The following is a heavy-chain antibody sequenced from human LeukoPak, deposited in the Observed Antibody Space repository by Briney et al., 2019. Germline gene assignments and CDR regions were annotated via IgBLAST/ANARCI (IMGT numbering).Heavy chain of an antibody. CDR2: ISYDGSNK. CDR3: AKEPHYDILTGSGGVDY. V-gene: IGHV3-30*18. Sequence: PGGSLRLSCAASGFTFSSYGMHWVRQAPGKGLEWVAVISYDGSNKYYADSVKGRFTISRDNSKNTLYLQMNSLRAEDTAVYYCAKEPHYDILTGSGGVDYWGQGTQVTVSS. J-gene: IGHJ4*02. D-gene: IGHD3-9*01. CDR1: GFTFSSYG.